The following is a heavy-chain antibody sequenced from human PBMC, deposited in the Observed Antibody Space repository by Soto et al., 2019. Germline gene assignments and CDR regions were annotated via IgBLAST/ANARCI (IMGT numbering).Heavy chain of an antibody. J-gene: IGHJ1*01. CDR3: ATPYYFNH. V-gene: IGHV3-21*06. Sequence: GGSLRLSCAASGFMFSAYTMNWVRQAPGKGLEWLSSISDDSSYIDYADSLRGRFTVSRDNARNSLYLQIDSLGVEDTAVYYCATPYYFNHWGPGALVTVSS. CDR1: GFMFSAYT. CDR2: ISDDSSYI. D-gene: IGHD3-16*01.